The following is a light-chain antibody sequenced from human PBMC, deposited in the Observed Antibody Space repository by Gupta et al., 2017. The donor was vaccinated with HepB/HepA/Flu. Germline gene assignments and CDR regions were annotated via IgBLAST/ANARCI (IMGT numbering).Light chain of an antibody. V-gene: IGLV8-61*01. CDR2: STN. CDR3: VLYMGSGIWV. Sequence: QTVVTQEPSFSVSPGGTVTLTCGFSSGSVSTSYYPSSYQQTPGQPPRTLIYSTNNRSSGVPDRFSGSILGNKAALTITGAQADDESDYYCVLYMGSGIWVFGGGTKLTVL. J-gene: IGLJ3*02. CDR1: SGSVSTSYY.